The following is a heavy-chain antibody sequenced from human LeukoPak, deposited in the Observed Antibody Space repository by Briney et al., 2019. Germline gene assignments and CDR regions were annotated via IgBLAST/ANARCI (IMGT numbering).Heavy chain of an antibody. CDR2: ISYDGSNK. CDR1: GYTFTGYY. V-gene: IGHV3-30*18. J-gene: IGHJ3*02. D-gene: IGHD3-3*01. CDR3: AKDRSGYGDAFDI. Sequence: GASVKVSCKASGYTFTGYYMHWVRQAPGKGLEWVAVISYDGSNKYYADSVKGRFTISRDNSKNTLYLQMNSLRAEDTAVYYCAKDRSGYGDAFDIWGQGTMVTVSS.